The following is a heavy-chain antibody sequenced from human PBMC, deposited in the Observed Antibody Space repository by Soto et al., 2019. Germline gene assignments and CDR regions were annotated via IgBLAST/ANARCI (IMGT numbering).Heavy chain of an antibody. CDR1: GGSFSGYY. Sequence: SETLSLTCAVYGGSFSGYYWSWIRQPPEKGLEWIGEINHSGSTNYNPSLKSRVTISVDTSKNQFSLKLSSVTAADTAVYYCARGGSITIFGVVINNWFDPWGQGTLVTVSS. V-gene: IGHV4-34*01. J-gene: IGHJ5*02. CDR3: ARGGSITIFGVVINNWFDP. CDR2: INHSGST. D-gene: IGHD3-3*01.